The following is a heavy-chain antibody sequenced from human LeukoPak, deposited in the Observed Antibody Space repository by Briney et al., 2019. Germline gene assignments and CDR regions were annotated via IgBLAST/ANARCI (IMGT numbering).Heavy chain of an antibody. V-gene: IGHV3-7*03. D-gene: IGHD2-15*01. CDR3: AKNGDRGAYCTGGTCYPYFYYYMDV. Sequence: PGGSLRLSCAASGFTFSSYWMSWVRQAPGKGLEWVANIKQDGSEKYYVDSVKGRSTISRDNAKNSLYLQMNSLRAEDTAIYYCAKNGDRGAYCTGGTCYPYFYYYMDVWGKGTTVTI. J-gene: IGHJ6*03. CDR1: GFTFSSYW. CDR2: IKQDGSEK.